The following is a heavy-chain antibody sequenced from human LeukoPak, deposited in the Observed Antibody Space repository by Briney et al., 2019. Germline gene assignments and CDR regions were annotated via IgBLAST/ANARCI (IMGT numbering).Heavy chain of an antibody. CDR3: ASKRWLQLFDY. Sequence: ASVKVSCKASGYTYTSYGISWVRQAPGQGLEWMGWISAYNGDTHYAQKFQGRVTMTTETSTSTAYMELRSLRSDDTAVYYCASKRWLQLFDYWGQGTLVTVSS. J-gene: IGHJ4*02. V-gene: IGHV1-18*01. CDR2: ISAYNGDT. D-gene: IGHD5-24*01. CDR1: GYTYTSYG.